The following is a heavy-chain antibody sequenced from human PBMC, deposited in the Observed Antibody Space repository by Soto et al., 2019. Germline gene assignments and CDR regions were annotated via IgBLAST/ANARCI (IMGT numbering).Heavy chain of an antibody. CDR2: IYHSGST. CDR3: AREQVAVAGTTRWFDP. D-gene: IGHD6-19*01. Sequence: PSETLSLTCAVSGGSISISNWWSWFRQPPGKGLEWIGEIYHSGSTNYNPSLKSRVTISVDKSKNQFSLKLSSVTAADTAVYYCAREQVAVAGTTRWFDPWGQGTLVTVSS. V-gene: IGHV4-4*02. J-gene: IGHJ5*02. CDR1: GGSISISNW.